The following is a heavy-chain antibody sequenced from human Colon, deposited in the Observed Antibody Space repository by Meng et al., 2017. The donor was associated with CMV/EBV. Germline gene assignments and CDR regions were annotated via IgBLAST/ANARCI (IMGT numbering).Heavy chain of an antibody. CDR1: GASINSAGSA. D-gene: IGHD2-8*01. CDR2: VYTTGST. V-gene: IGHV4-30-2*01. CDR3: ARGNGDHLFDS. J-gene: IGHJ4*02. Sequence: CAVSGASINSAGSAWTWIRHPPGMGLEWIGNVYTTGSTFYNPSLKSRVTISVDVSKNQFSLQLRSVTAADTAVYYCARGNGDHLFDSWGQGTLVTVSS.